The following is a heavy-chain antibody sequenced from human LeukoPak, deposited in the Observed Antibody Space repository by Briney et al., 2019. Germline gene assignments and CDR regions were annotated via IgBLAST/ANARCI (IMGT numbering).Heavy chain of an antibody. CDR3: ARDRYCSSTSCYKVGNWFDP. J-gene: IGHJ5*02. CDR2: IYHSGST. Sequence: SETLSLTCTVSGYSISSGYYWGWIRQSPGKGLEWIGSIYHSGSTYYNPSLKSRVTISVDRSKNQFSLKLSSVTAADTAVYYCARDRYCSSTSCYKVGNWFDPWGQGTLVTVSS. D-gene: IGHD2-2*02. CDR1: GYSISSGYY. V-gene: IGHV4-38-2*02.